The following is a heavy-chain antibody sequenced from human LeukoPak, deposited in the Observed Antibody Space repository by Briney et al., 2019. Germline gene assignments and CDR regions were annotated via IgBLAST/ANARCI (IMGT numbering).Heavy chain of an antibody. J-gene: IGHJ6*02. Sequence: GGSPTLSCAASGFTFTTYPMTWVRRAPGRGLECVSAIGTSGNSKYYAVSVRGRFTVSRDNFKNSLYLQMDRVRAEDTAVYYCAAGLYYYGMDMWGQGTTVTVSS. CDR2: IGTSGNSK. D-gene: IGHD6-13*01. CDR3: AAGLYYYGMDM. CDR1: GFTFTTYP. V-gene: IGHV3-23*01.